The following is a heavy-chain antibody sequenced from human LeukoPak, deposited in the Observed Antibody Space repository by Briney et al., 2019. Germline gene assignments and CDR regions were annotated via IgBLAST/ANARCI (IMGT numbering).Heavy chain of an antibody. CDR2: ISHDGGNK. CDR3: ARDGSSGRGYYYYYGMDV. V-gene: IGHV3-30-3*01. D-gene: IGHD1-26*01. CDR1: GFTFSSYT. Sequence: GGSLRLSCAASGFTFSSYTMHWVRQAPDKGLEWVAVISHDGGNKYYADSVKGRFTISRDNSKNTLYLQMNGLRAEETAMYYCARDGSSGRGYYYYYGMDVWGEGTTVTVSS. J-gene: IGHJ6*04.